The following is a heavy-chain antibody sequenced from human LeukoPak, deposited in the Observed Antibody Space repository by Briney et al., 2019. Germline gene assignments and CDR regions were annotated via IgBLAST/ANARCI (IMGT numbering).Heavy chain of an antibody. D-gene: IGHD3-22*01. J-gene: IGHJ3*02. CDR1: VYTFTDYY. CDR3: ARQGGPMTVVVKVASDI. CDR2: INPKSGGT. Sequence: ASVKVSCKASVYTFTDYYMHWVRQAPGQGLEWMGWINPKSGGTNHAQRFQGRVTMTRDTSISTAYMELSSLGSDDTAVYYCARQGGPMTVVVKVASDIWGQGTMVTVSS. V-gene: IGHV1-2*02.